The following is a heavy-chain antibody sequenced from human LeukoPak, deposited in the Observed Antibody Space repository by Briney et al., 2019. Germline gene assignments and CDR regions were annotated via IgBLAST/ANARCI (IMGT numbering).Heavy chain of an antibody. CDR1: GFTFSSYA. CDR3: ARDGTSYYYMDV. CDR2: ISGSGGST. J-gene: IGHJ6*03. V-gene: IGHV3-23*01. Sequence: PGGSLRLSCAASGFTFSSYAMSWVRQAPGKGLEWVSAISGSGGSTYYADSVKGRFTISRDNSKNTLYLQMNSLRAEDTAVYYCARDGTSYYYMDVWGKGTTVIVSS. D-gene: IGHD2-8*01.